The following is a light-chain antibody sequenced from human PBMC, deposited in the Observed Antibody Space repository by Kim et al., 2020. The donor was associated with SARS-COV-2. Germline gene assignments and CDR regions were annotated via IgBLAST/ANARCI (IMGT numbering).Light chain of an antibody. CDR2: AVS. Sequence: STSVARAPTTCRASQGINNVFGGYQQKPGKAPKRLIHAVSSLQSWVPSRFSGSGSGTEFTLPLHKLQPEDFATYYCLQDNSYPNTFGGGTKVDIK. CDR3: LQDNSYPNT. J-gene: IGKJ4*01. CDR1: QGINNV. V-gene: IGKV1-17*02.